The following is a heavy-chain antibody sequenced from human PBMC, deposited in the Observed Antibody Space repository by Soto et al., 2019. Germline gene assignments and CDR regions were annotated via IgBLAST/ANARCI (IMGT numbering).Heavy chain of an antibody. CDR3: ARGGYYYDSSGSPAHFQQ. Sequence: SETLSLTCTVSGGSISSGGYYWIWIRQHPGKGLEWIGYIYYSGSTYYNPSLKSRVTISVDTSKNQFSLKLSAVTAADTAVYYCARGGYYYDSSGSPAHFQQWGQGTLVTVSS. CDR2: IYYSGST. D-gene: IGHD3-22*01. CDR1: GGSISSGGYY. J-gene: IGHJ1*01. V-gene: IGHV4-31*03.